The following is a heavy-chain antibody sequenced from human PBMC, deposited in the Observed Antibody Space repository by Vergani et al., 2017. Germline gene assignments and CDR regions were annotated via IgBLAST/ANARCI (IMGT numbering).Heavy chain of an antibody. D-gene: IGHD2-8*01. CDR2: ISRSGGST. J-gene: IGHJ4*02. Sequence: EVQLLESGGGLVQPGGSLRLSCAASGFTFSSSAMSWVRQAPGKVLDLVSPISRSGGSTYYADSVKGRFTISRDNSKTTLYLQMNSLRAEDTAVYYCAKDRLMVYAIQGGFDYWGQGTLVTVSS. CDR3: AKDRLMVYAIQGGFDY. V-gene: IGHV3-23*01. CDR1: GFTFSSSA.